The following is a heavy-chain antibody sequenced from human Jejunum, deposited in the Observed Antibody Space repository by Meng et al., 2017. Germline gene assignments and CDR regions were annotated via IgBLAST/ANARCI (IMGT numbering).Heavy chain of an antibody. J-gene: IGHJ4*02. CDR2: VWPSGAT. V-gene: IGHV4-38-2*02. D-gene: IGHD1-14*01. CDR1: GFSTPAPFY. CDR3: ARAIRERYFDS. Sequence: VQLHASPPGVWTPSRPLSLTCTFSGFSTPAPFYWTWIRQAPGKGLEWIGEVWPSGATYYNPSLSSRITISIDTSNNQFSLEVAFLTAADTAVYYCARAIRERYFDSWGQGTLVTVSS.